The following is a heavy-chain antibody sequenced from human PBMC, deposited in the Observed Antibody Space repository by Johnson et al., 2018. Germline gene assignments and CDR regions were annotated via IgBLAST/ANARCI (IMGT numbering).Heavy chain of an antibody. V-gene: IGHV1-8*01. J-gene: IGHJ4*02. CDR3: ARGRIGSWRSIGYMGY. Sequence: QVQLVQSGAEVKKPGASVKVSCKASGYTFTTYDIDWVRQATGQGLEWMGWMNPNSGNTGYAENFQGRVTMTRDTSPSTAYMELTGLRSEDTAVYYCARGRIGSWRSIGYMGYWGQGTLVTVST. D-gene: IGHD3-22*01. CDR1: GYTFTTYD. CDR2: MNPNSGNT.